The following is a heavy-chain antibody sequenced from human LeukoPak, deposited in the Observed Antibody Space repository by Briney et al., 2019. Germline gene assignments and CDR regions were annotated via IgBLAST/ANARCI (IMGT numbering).Heavy chain of an antibody. J-gene: IGHJ4*02. CDR1: GGSFSGYY. D-gene: IGHD3-10*01. CDR3: ARGSMVLFFDY. CDR2: INHSGST. V-gene: IGHV4-34*09. Sequence: SETLSLTCAVYGGSFSGYYWSWIRQPPGKGLEWIGEINHSGSTNYNPSLKSRVTISVDTSKNQFSLKLSSVTAADTAVYYCARGSMVLFFDYWGQGTLVTVSS.